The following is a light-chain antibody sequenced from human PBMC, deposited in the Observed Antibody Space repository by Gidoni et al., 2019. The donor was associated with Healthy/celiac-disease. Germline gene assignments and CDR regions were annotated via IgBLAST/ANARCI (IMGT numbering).Light chain of an antibody. CDR3: QQYYSTPPVT. Sequence: DIKMTQSPSSLSASVGDRVTITCRASQGISNSLAWYQQKPGKAPKLLLYAASRLESGVPSRFSGSGSETDYTLTISSLQPEDFATYYCQQYYSTPPVTFXXXTKVEIK. J-gene: IGKJ1*01. CDR1: QGISNS. CDR2: AAS. V-gene: IGKV1-NL1*01.